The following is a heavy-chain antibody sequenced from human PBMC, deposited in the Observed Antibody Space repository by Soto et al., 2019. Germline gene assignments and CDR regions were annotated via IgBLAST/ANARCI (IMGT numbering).Heavy chain of an antibody. D-gene: IGHD1-26*01. J-gene: IGHJ4*02. CDR3: APWEPND. V-gene: IGHV3-30-3*01. Sequence: QVQLVESGGGVVQPGRSLRLSCAASGFTFSSYAMHWVRQAPGKGLEWVAVISYDGSNKYYADSVKGRFTISRDNSKNTLYLQMNSLRAEDTAVYYCAPWEPNDWGQGTLVTVSS. CDR1: GFTFSSYA. CDR2: ISYDGSNK.